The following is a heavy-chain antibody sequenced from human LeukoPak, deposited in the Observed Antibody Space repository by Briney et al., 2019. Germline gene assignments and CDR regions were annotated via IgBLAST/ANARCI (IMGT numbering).Heavy chain of an antibody. D-gene: IGHD6-13*01. V-gene: IGHV3-7*01. J-gene: IGHJ4*02. CDR1: GFTFSSYW. CDR2: IKQDGSEK. Sequence: GGSLRISCAASGFTFSSYWMSWVRQAPGKGLEWVANIKQDGSEKYYVDSVKGRFTISRDNAKNSLYLQMNSLRAEDTAVYYCARLRSSWYGYFDYWGQGTLVTVSS. CDR3: ARLRSSWYGYFDY.